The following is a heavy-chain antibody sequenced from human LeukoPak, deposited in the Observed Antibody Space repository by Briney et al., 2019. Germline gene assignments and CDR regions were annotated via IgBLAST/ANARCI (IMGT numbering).Heavy chain of an antibody. CDR2: ISGSGGST. CDR1: GFTFSSYG. J-gene: IGHJ4*02. V-gene: IGHV3-23*01. D-gene: IGHD3-10*01. Sequence: GGSLRLSCAASGFTFSSYGMSWVRQAPGKGLEWVSAISGSGGSTYYADSVKGRFTISRDNSKNTLYLQMNSLRAEDTAVYYCAKGLGSGSYFDYWGQGTLVTVSS. CDR3: AKGLGSGSYFDY.